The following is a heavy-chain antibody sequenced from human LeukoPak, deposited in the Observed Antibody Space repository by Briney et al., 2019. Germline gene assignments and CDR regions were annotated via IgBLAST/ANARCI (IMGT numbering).Heavy chain of an antibody. CDR3: ATTYGDPGY. J-gene: IGHJ4*02. CDR1: GFTFSSYA. V-gene: IGHV3-48*04. Sequence: QPGGSLRLSCAASGFTFSSYAMSWVRQAPGKGLEWVSYISSSSSTIYYADSVKGRFTISRDNAKNSLYLQMNSLRAEDTAVYYCATTYGDPGYWGQGTLVTVSS. D-gene: IGHD4-17*01. CDR2: ISSSSSTI.